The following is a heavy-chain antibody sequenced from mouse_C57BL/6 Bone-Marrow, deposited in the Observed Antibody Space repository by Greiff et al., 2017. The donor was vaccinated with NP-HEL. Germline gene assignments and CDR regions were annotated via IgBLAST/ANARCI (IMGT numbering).Heavy chain of an antibody. J-gene: IGHJ4*01. Sequence: QVQLQQPGAELVKPGASVKLSCKASGYTFTSYWMHWVKQRPGQGLEWIGMIHPNSGSTNYNEKFKSKATLTVDKSYSTAYMQLSSLTSEDSAVYYCARFITTVVAPYYAMDYWGQGTSVTVSS. D-gene: IGHD1-1*01. CDR1: GYTFTSYW. CDR3: ARFITTVVAPYYAMDY. V-gene: IGHV1-64*01. CDR2: IHPNSGST.